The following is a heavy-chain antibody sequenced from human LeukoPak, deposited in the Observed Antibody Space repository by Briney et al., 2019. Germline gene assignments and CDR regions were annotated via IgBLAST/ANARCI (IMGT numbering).Heavy chain of an antibody. Sequence: PGGSLRLSCAASGFTFSSYSMNWVRQAPGKGLEWVGFIRSKAYGGTTEYAASVKGRFTISRDDSKSIAYLQMNSLKTEDTAVYYCTREVGWLQLRELDYWGQGTLVTVSS. V-gene: IGHV3-49*04. CDR3: TREVGWLQLRELDY. J-gene: IGHJ4*02. D-gene: IGHD5-24*01. CDR1: GFTFSSYS. CDR2: IRSKAYGGTT.